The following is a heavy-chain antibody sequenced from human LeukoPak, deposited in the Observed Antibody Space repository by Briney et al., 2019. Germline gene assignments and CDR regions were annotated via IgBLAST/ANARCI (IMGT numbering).Heavy chain of an antibody. CDR3: AKDYYDSSGYYYGY. J-gene: IGHJ4*02. CDR1: GFTFSSYA. CDR2: ISGSGGST. V-gene: IGHV3-23*01. D-gene: IGHD3-22*01. Sequence: GGSLRLSCAASGFTFSSYAMSWVRQAPGKGLGWVSAISGSGGSTYYADSVKGRFTISRDNSKNTLYLQMNSLRAEDTAVYYCAKDYYDSSGYYYGYWGQGTLVTVSS.